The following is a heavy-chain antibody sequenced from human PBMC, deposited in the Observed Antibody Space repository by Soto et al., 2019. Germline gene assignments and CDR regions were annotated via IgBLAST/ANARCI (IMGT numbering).Heavy chain of an antibody. CDR2: INHSGST. V-gene: IGHV4-34*01. CDR3: AFSSGWFRHFDY. CDR1: GGSFSGYY. Sequence: PSETLSLTCAVYGGSFSGYYWSWIRQPPGKGLEWIGEINHSGSTNYNPSLKSRVTISVDTSKNQFSLKLSSVTAADTAVYYCAFSSGWFRHFDYWGQGTLVTVSS. J-gene: IGHJ4*02. D-gene: IGHD6-19*01.